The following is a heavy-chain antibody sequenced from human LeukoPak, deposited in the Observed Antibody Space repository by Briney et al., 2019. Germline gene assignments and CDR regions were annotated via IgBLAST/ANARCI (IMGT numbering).Heavy chain of an antibody. D-gene: IGHD1-1*01. J-gene: IGHJ3*02. Sequence: SETLSLTCTVSGGSITSGNFYWSWIHQPPGKGLEWIGYIYYSGSTYYNPSLETRVTISVDTSKNQFSLKLNSVTAADTAVYYCARGYGNWNDVLAFDMWGQGTMVTVSS. CDR3: ARGYGNWNDVLAFDM. CDR1: GGSITSGNFY. V-gene: IGHV4-30-4*01. CDR2: IYYSGST.